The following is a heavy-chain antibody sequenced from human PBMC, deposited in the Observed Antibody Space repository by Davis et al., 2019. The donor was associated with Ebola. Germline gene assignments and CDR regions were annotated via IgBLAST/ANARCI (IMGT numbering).Heavy chain of an antibody. Sequence: PGGSLRLSCAASGFTFSSYAMSWVRQAPGKGLEWVSTISGNGGGTYYADSVKGRFTISRDNSRDTLYLQMNSLRAEDTAVYYCARDWAGLDVWGRGTTVTVSS. J-gene: IGHJ6*04. V-gene: IGHV3-23*01. CDR2: ISGNGGGT. D-gene: IGHD2-21*01. CDR3: ARDWAGLDV. CDR1: GFTFSSYA.